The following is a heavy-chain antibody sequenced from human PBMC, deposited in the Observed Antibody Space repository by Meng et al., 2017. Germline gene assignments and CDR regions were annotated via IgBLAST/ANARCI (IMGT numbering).Heavy chain of an antibody. J-gene: IGHJ2*01. V-gene: IGHV3-33*01. CDR1: GFTFSSYG. Sequence: QVPLVESGGGVVQPGRALRLSCAASGFTFSSYGMHWVRQAPGKGLEWVAVIWYDGSNKYYADSVKGRFTISRDNSKNTLYLQMNSLRAEDTAMYYCARGLSTTYWYFDLWGRGTLVTVSS. CDR2: IWYDGSNK. D-gene: IGHD2/OR15-2a*01. CDR3: ARGLSTTYWYFDL.